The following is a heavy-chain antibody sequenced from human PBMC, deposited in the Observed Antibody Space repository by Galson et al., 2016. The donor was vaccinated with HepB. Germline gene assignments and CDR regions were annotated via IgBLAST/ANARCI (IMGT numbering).Heavy chain of an antibody. Sequence: WVGRIKSRLDGGTIDYAAPAKGRFTIPRDDSRANLYLQMNSLKIENTAVYPCATNRPGGNYYFGLDVWGPGTTVTVSS. CDR3: ATNRPGGNYYFGLDV. V-gene: IGHV3-15*01. CDR2: IKSRLDGGTI. D-gene: IGHD1-14*01. J-gene: IGHJ6*02.